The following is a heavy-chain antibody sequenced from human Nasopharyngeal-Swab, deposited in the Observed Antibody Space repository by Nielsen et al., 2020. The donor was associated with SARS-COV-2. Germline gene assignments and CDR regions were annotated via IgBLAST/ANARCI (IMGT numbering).Heavy chain of an antibody. D-gene: IGHD3-22*01. J-gene: IGHJ4*02. CDR3: ARDHSYYDSNGYYFDY. V-gene: IGHV4-59*01. CDR2: IHSSGTT. CDR1: GGSISTYY. Sequence: SETLSLTCTVSGGSISTYYWSWIRQPPGKGLEWIVYIHSSGTTNYNPSLKSRVTISVDTSKNQFSLKLSSVTAADTAVYYCARDHSYYDSNGYYFDYWGLGTLVTVSS.